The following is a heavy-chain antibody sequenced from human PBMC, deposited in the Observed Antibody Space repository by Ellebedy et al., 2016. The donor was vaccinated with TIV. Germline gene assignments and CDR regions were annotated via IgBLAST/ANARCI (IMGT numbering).Heavy chain of an antibody. J-gene: IGHJ6*02. CDR1: GFTFDDYA. CDR3: AKGMDV. Sequence: GESLKISCAASGFTFDDYAMHWVRQAPGKGLEWVAFIRYDGSNKYYADSVKGRFTISRDNSKNTLYLQMNSLRAEDTAVYYCAKGMDVWGQGTTVTVSS. V-gene: IGHV3-30*02. CDR2: IRYDGSNK.